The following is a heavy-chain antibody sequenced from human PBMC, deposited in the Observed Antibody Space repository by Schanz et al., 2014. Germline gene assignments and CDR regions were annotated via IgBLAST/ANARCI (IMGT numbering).Heavy chain of an antibody. J-gene: IGHJ3*01. Sequence: VQLVESGGGLVKPGGSLRLSCATSGLNFDYYGMNWVRQAPGKGLEWVAVMSYDGSNKYYADSVKGRFTISRDNAKNSLYLQMNSLRVDDTAVYYCASSRTRYCSSTSCVPGAFDFWGQGTLVTVSS. V-gene: IGHV3-30*19. CDR2: MSYDGSNK. CDR3: ASSRTRYCSSTSCVPGAFDF. D-gene: IGHD2-2*01. CDR1: GLNFDYYG.